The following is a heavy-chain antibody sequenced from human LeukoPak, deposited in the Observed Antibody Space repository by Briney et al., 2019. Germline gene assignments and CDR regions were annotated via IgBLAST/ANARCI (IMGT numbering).Heavy chain of an antibody. D-gene: IGHD4-11*01. CDR1: GFTVSSNY. V-gene: IGHV3-53*01. CDR2: IYSGGST. CDR3: ATNPTTSTIDY. J-gene: IGHJ4*02. Sequence: GGSLGLSCAASGFTVSSNYMSWVRQAPGKGLEWVSVIYSGGSTYYADSVKGRFTISRDNSKNALYLQMNSLRAEDTAVYYCATNPTTSTIDYWGQGTLVTVSS.